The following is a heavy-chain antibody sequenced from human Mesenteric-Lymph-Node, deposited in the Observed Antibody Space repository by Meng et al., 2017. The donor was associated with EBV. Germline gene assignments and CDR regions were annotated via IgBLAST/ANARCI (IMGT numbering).Heavy chain of an antibody. V-gene: IGHV1-18*01. Sequence: HVQLVQSGAEWKKPGASVRVSCKASGYTFNNYGFTWVRQAPGQGLEWMGWISAYNRNTDYAQIFRGRVTMTTDTSTSTAYLDLRSLTSDDTAVYYCARVSDYDSSGLDYWGQGTLVTVSS. CDR3: ARVSDYDSSGLDY. CDR2: ISAYNRNT. CDR1: GYTFNNYG. D-gene: IGHD3-22*01. J-gene: IGHJ4*02.